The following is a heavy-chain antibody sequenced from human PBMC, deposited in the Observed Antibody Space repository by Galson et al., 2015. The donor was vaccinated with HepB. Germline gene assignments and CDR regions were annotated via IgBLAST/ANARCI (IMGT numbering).Heavy chain of an antibody. V-gene: IGHV2-70*11. CDR3: ARTRHSTRGGYYGMDV. Sequence: PALVKPTQTLTLTCTFSGFSLSTSGMCVSWIRQPPGKALEWLARIDWDDDKYYSTSLKTRLTISKDTSKNQVVLTMTNMDPVDTATYYCARTRHSTRGGYYGMDVWGQGTTVTVSS. J-gene: IGHJ6*02. D-gene: IGHD2-2*01. CDR2: IDWDDDK. CDR1: GFSLSTSGMC.